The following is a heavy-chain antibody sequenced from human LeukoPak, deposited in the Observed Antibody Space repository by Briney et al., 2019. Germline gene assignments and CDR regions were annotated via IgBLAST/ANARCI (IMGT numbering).Heavy chain of an antibody. D-gene: IGHD6-13*01. Sequence: GASVKVSCKASGYTFTYHYIHWVRQAPGQGLEWLGMINPSGGGTGYAQKFQGRVTLTRDTSTSTVYMELNSLRSEDTSVYCCARDRRVSTAGFTFDYWGQGTLVTVSS. CDR2: INPSGGGT. CDR1: GYTFTYHY. J-gene: IGHJ4*02. V-gene: IGHV1-46*01. CDR3: ARDRRVSTAGFTFDY.